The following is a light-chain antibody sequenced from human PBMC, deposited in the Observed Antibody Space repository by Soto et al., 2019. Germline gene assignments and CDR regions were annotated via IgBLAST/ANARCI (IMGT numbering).Light chain of an antibody. CDR2: DAS. CDR3: VQATTWLKT. J-gene: IGKJ1*01. CDR1: QSVGSN. V-gene: IGKV3-15*01. Sequence: EIVMTQSPDTLSVSPGETATLSCRASQSVGSNLAWYQQKPGQAPRLLISDASTRAAGLPARFSGSGSGTEFTLTISSFLSEDFGVCYCVQATTWLKTFGPGIEVDIK.